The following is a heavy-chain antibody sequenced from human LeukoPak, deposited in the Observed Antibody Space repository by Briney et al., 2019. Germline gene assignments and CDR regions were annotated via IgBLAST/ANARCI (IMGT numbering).Heavy chain of an antibody. D-gene: IGHD2-8*01. CDR3: AKDRSCTIDVCHGYFYY. Sequence: GGSLTLSRAPSGFLFSSYAMSWLRQAPGKGLEWVSTISGSGGSTYYADSVKGRFTISRDNSKNTVYLQMNSLRAEDTAVYYCAKDRSCTIDVCHGYFYYCGQGTLVTVSS. V-gene: IGHV3-23*01. CDR2: ISGSGGST. J-gene: IGHJ4*02. CDR1: GFLFSSYA.